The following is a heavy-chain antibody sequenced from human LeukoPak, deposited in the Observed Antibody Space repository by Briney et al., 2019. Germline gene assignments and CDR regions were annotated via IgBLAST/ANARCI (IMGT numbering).Heavy chain of an antibody. J-gene: IGHJ5*02. Sequence: ASVKVSCKASGYTFTGYYMHWVRQAPGQGLEWMGWINPNSGCTNYAQKFQGRVTMTRDTSINTAYMELSRLRSDDTAVYYCARAYCSSTSCLVDWFDPWGQGTLVTVSS. V-gene: IGHV1-2*02. CDR3: ARAYCSSTSCLVDWFDP. CDR2: INPNSGCT. D-gene: IGHD2-2*01. CDR1: GYTFTGYY.